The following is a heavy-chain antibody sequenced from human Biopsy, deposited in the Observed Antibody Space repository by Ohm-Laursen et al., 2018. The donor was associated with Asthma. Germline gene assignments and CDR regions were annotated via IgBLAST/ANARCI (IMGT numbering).Heavy chain of an antibody. CDR3: ARRITIFGVVQKDHGMDA. CDR1: GGSMTPTSHY. CDR2: ISYGGKT. Sequence: GTLSLTCTVSGGSMTPTSHYWDWIRQAPGKGLEWIGYISYGGKTSYTPSLKNRFTISRDTSKNQFSLRLTSVTAADTAVYFCARRITIFGVVQKDHGMDAWGQGTTVIVSS. J-gene: IGHJ6*02. V-gene: IGHV4-39*01. D-gene: IGHD3-3*01.